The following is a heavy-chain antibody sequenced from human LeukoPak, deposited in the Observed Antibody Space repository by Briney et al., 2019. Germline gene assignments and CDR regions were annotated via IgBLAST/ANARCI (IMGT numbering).Heavy chain of an antibody. CDR3: ARGVRYSSSWYNY. J-gene: IGHJ4*02. Sequence: ASVKVSCKASGGTFSSYAISWVRQAPGQGLEWMGGIIPIFDTANYAQKFQGRVTITADKSTSTAYMELSSLRSEDTAVYYCARGVRYSSSWYNYWGQGTLVTVSS. D-gene: IGHD6-13*01. CDR1: GGTFSSYA. V-gene: IGHV1-69*06. CDR2: IIPIFDTA.